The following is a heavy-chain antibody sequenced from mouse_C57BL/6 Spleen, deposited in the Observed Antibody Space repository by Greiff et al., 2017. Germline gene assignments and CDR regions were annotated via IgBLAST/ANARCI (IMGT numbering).Heavy chain of an antibody. CDR1: GYTFTNYW. D-gene: IGHD1-1*01. Sequence: QVHVKQSGAELVRPGTSVKMSCKASGYTFTNYWIGWAKQRPGHGLEWIGDIYPGGGYTNYNEKFKGKATLTADKSSSTAYMQFSSLTSEDSAIYYCARGDYGSSLGYFDYWGQGTTLTVSS. J-gene: IGHJ2*01. CDR3: ARGDYGSSLGYFDY. V-gene: IGHV1-63*01. CDR2: IYPGGGYT.